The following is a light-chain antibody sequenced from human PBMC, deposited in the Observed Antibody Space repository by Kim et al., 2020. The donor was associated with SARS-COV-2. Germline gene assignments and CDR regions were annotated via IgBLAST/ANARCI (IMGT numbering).Light chain of an antibody. CDR1: QSVSASY. V-gene: IGKV3D-20*02. CDR2: DAS. Sequence: EIVLTQSPATLSLSPGERATLSCRASQSVSASYFAWYQQKPGQAPRLFMYDASNRAAGVRDRFSGSGSGTDFILTISKLELENFGVYYCHNNDYSPLTFGGGNRLRI. J-gene: IGKJ4*01. CDR3: HNNDYSPLT.